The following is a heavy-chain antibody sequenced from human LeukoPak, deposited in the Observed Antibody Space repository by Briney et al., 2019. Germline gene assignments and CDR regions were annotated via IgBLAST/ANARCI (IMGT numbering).Heavy chain of an antibody. CDR2: IKSKVNGETT. Sequence: PGGSLGLSCAASGLIFSNAWMTWVRQAPGKGLEWVGRIKSKVNGETTDYGEPVQGRFTISRDDSKNMLYLQMNSLTSEDAAMYYCTKDLPFTRGGVIVDWGQGTLVTVSS. CDR1: GLIFSNAW. J-gene: IGHJ4*02. D-gene: IGHD3-16*01. V-gene: IGHV3-15*01. CDR3: TKDLPFTRGGVIVD.